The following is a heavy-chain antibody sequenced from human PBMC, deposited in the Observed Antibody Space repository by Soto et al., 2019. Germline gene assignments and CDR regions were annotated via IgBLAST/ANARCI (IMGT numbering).Heavy chain of an antibody. CDR1: GGTFSSYA. J-gene: IGHJ6*02. CDR2: IIPIFGTA. D-gene: IGHD4-17*01. Sequence: GASVKVSCKASGGTFSSYAISWVRQAPGQGLEWMGGIIPIFGTANYAQKSQGRVTITADESTSTAYMELSSLRSEDTAVYYCARVAVTTGYYYYGMDVWGQGTTVTVSS. V-gene: IGHV1-69*13. CDR3: ARVAVTTGYYYYGMDV.